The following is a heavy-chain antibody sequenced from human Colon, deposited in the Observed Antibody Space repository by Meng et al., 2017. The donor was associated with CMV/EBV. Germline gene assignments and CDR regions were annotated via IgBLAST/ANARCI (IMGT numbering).Heavy chain of an antibody. CDR1: GFTVSTSY. J-gene: IGHJ4*02. CDR3: ARAGRRNFPHIFDS. V-gene: IGHV3-66*01. CDR2: IYDDDST. D-gene: IGHD3-10*01. Sequence: VQLVECGGGLVQTGGSLRLSCAASGFTVSTSYMSWVRQAPGKGLEWVSIIYDDDSTYYADSVYDRFTISRDISKNTVYLQVNSLRAEDTAVYYCARAGRRNFPHIFDSWGQGTLVTVSS.